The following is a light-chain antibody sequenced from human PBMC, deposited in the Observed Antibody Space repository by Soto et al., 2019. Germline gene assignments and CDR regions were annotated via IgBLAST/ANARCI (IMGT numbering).Light chain of an antibody. Sequence: DIQMTQSPSSLSASVGDSVTITCRASQGISNYLAWYQQKPGVGPKLLIYLASTLQSGVPSRFSGSGSGTDFTLTISSLQPEDVATYYCQNYNLLPFPFGPGTAVDI. V-gene: IGKV1-27*01. CDR1: QGISNY. CDR2: LAS. J-gene: IGKJ3*01. CDR3: QNYNLLPFP.